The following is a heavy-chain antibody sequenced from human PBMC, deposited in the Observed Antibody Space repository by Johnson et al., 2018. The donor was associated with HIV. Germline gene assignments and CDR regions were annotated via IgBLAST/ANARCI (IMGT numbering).Heavy chain of an antibody. J-gene: IGHJ3*02. D-gene: IGHD3-10*01. CDR3: ARDTSTASGSYYGAFEI. Sequence: MQLVESGGGLVKPGGSLRLSCVASGFTFSNTWMSWVRQAPGKVLEWVANIKQDGSERHYVDSVKGRFTVSRDNAKNSLYLQVNSLRGEDTAVYYCARDTSTASGSYYGAFEIWCQGTVVTVSS. CDR2: IKQDGSER. V-gene: IGHV3-7*01. CDR1: GFTFSNTW.